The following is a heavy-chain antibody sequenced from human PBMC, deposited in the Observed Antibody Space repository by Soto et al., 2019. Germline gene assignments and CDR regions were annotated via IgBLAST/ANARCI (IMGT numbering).Heavy chain of an antibody. CDR2: IYPDDSDT. CDR3: ARHGGLAPLNSHTSYYGMDV. Sequence: GESLKISCKASGYSFTNYWIGWVRQMPGKGLEWMGIIYPDDSDTRYSPSFQGQVTISADKSTSTAYLQWSSLKASDTAMYYCARHGGLAPLNSHTSYYGMDVWGQGTTVTVSS. CDR1: GYSFTNYW. D-gene: IGHD3-16*01. V-gene: IGHV5-51*01. J-gene: IGHJ6*02.